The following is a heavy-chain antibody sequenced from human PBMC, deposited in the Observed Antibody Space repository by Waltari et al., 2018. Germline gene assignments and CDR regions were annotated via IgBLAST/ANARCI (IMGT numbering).Heavy chain of an antibody. J-gene: IGHJ4*02. CDR2: IYQSGST. CDR1: NFSISSVFY. D-gene: IGHD3-16*01. CDR3: MREVKRGVAITSDF. Sequence: QVQLHESGPGLVKPSGNLSVRCAVSNFSISSVFYWGWIRQPPGKGLEWIGGIYQSGSTYYNPSFKRRVTISMDASRNRFSLRLTSVTAADTAVYYCMREVKRGVAITSDFWGQGTLVTVSS. V-gene: IGHV4-38-2*02.